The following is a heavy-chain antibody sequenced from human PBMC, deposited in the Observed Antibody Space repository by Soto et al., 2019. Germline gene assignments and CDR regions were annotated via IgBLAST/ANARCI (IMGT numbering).Heavy chain of an antibody. Sequence: QITLKESGPTLVKPTQTLTLTCTFSGFSLSTTAEGVGWIRQPPGKALEWLALIYWDDDERYSPSLKSRLTITKDTSKNQVVLTMTNVDPVDTATYYCAHGCCSSADCYPNPDLDSWCQGILVTVSS. CDR2: IYWDDDE. CDR1: GFSLSTTAEG. D-gene: IGHD2-2*01. V-gene: IGHV2-5*02. CDR3: AHGCCSSADCYPNPDLDS. J-gene: IGHJ4*02.